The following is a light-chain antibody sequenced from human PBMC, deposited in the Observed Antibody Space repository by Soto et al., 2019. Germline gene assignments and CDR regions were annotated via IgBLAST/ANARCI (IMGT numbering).Light chain of an antibody. Sequence: QSALTQPASVSGSPGQSITISCTGTSSDVGGYNFVSWYQQYPGKAPKLMIHDVTSRPSGVSNRFSGSKSGTTASLTISGLQAENEADYYCRSYASSNSYVFGTGTKVTVL. V-gene: IGLV2-14*01. CDR1: SSDVGGYNF. CDR3: RSYASSNSYV. J-gene: IGLJ1*01. CDR2: DVT.